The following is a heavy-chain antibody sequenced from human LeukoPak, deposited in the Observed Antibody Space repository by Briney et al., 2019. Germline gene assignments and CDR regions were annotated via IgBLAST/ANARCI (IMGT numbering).Heavy chain of an antibody. CDR3: AIIPNSIAAAGTAPD. J-gene: IGHJ4*02. CDR1: GGSISSSSYY. Sequence: PSETLSLTCTVSGGSISSSSYYWGWIRQPPGKGLEWIGSIYYSGSTYYNPSLKSRVTISVDTSKNQFSLKLSSVTAADTAVYYCAIIPNSIAAAGTAPDWGQGTLVTVSS. CDR2: IYYSGST. D-gene: IGHD6-13*01. V-gene: IGHV4-39*07.